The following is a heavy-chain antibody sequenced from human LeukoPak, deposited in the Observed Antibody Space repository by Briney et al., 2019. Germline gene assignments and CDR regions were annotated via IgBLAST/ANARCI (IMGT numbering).Heavy chain of an antibody. V-gene: IGHV3-48*03. Sequence: PGGSLRLSCAASGFTFSSYEMNWVRQAPGKGLEWVSYISSSGSTIYYADPVKGRFTISRDNAKNSLYLQMNSLRAEDTAVYYCAELGITMIGGVWGKGTTVIISS. CDR1: GFTFSSYE. J-gene: IGHJ6*04. D-gene: IGHD3-10*02. CDR3: AELGITMIGGV. CDR2: ISSSGSTI.